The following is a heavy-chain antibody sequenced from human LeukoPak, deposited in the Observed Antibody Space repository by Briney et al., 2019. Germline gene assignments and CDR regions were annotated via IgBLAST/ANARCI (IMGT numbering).Heavy chain of an antibody. CDR2: IYYSGST. V-gene: IGHV4-59*08. D-gene: IGHD3-22*01. J-gene: IGHJ4*02. CDR1: GASISSYY. CDR3: ARLRSYYYDSSGYYPYYFDY. Sequence: PSETLSLTCTVSGASISSYYWSWIRQPPGKGLEWIGYIYYSGSTNYNPSLKSRVTISVDTSKNQFSLKLSSVTAADTAVYYCARLRSYYYDSSGYYPYYFDYWGQGTLVTVSS.